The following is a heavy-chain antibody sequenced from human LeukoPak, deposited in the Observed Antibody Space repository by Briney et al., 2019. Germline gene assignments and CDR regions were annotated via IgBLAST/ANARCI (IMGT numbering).Heavy chain of an antibody. CDR1: GGSISSSSYY. CDR3: ARDEDSGYDY. CDR2: IYYSGST. J-gene: IGHJ4*02. V-gene: IGHV4-61*01. D-gene: IGHD3-22*01. Sequence: PSETLSLTCTVSGGSISSSSYYWSWIRQLPGKGLEWIGYIYYSGSTNYNPSLKSRVTISVDTSKNQFSLKLSSVTAADTAVYYCARDEDSGYDYWGQGTLVTVSS.